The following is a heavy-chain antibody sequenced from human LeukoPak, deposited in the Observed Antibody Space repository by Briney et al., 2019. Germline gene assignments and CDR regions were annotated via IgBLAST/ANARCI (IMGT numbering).Heavy chain of an antibody. D-gene: IGHD3-10*01. V-gene: IGHV4-39*07. CDR3: ARVGSGSYQRGSVDV. CDR2: IYYSGST. Sequence: RTSETLSLTCTVSGGSISSSSYYWGWIRQPPGKGLEWIGSIYYSGSTYYNPSLKSRVTISVDTSKNQFSLKLTSVTPADTAVYYCARVGSGSYQRGSVDVWGKGTTITVSS. CDR1: GGSISSSSYY. J-gene: IGHJ6*04.